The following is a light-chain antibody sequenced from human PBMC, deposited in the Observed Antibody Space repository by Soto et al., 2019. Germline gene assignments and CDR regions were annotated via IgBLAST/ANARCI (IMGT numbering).Light chain of an antibody. V-gene: IGKV3-20*01. Sequence: ENVLTQSPGTLSLSPGERATLSCRASQTVSSYLTWYQQRPGQAPRLLIYGASKRATGIPDRFSGSGSGTDFNFTITTLEPEDFALYYCQQYGTSPITFSQGTRLEIK. CDR2: GAS. CDR3: QQYGTSPIT. CDR1: QTVSSY. J-gene: IGKJ5*01.